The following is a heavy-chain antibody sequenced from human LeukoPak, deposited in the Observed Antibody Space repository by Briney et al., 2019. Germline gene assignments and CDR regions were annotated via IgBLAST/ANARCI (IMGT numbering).Heavy chain of an antibody. Sequence: PSETLSLTCTVSGGSISSYYWSWIRQPPGKGLEWIGYIYYSGSTNYNPSLKSRVTISVDTSKNQFSLKLSSGTAADTAVYYCARQGEPYYYYYGMDVWGQGTTVTVSS. CDR3: ARQGEPYYYYYGMDV. V-gene: IGHV4-59*08. D-gene: IGHD1-14*01. CDR2: IYYSGST. J-gene: IGHJ6*02. CDR1: GGSISSYY.